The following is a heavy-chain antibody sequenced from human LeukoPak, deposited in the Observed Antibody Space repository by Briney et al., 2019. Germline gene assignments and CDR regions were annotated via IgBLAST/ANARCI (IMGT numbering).Heavy chain of an antibody. CDR2: IYSSGTT. Sequence: SETLSLTCSVSGGSISSGGYYWSWIRQHPGKGLEWIGYIYSSGTTYYNPSLRSRVTISVDTFKNQFSLKLSSVTAADTAVYYCARDGRGYSYGWFDYWGQGILVTVSS. J-gene: IGHJ4*02. CDR1: GGSISSGGYY. CDR3: ARDGRGYSYGWFDY. V-gene: IGHV4-31*02. D-gene: IGHD5-18*01.